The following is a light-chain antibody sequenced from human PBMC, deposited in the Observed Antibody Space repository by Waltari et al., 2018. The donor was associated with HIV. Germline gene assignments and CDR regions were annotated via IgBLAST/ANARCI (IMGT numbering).Light chain of an antibody. J-gene: IGLJ2*01. V-gene: IGLV3-1*01. Sequence: SYELTQPPSVSVSPGQTATITCSGDDLGGRSACWYQQKPGLSPVLVIYQDNKRASGIFERFSGSNAGNAATLTISGPQAMDEADYFCQAWDSSTGVFGGGTKLTVL. CDR2: QDN. CDR1: DLGGRS. CDR3: QAWDSSTGV.